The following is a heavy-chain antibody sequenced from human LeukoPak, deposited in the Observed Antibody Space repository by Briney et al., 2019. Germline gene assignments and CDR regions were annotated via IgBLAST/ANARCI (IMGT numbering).Heavy chain of an antibody. Sequence: ASVTVSCKASGYTFTSYYMHWVRQAPGQGLEWMGIINPSGGSTSYAQKFQGRVTMTRDTSTSTVYMELSSLRSEDTAVYYCARDRNIVGAHRAFDYWGQGTLVTVSS. V-gene: IGHV1-46*01. CDR1: GYTFTSYY. CDR2: INPSGGST. J-gene: IGHJ4*02. CDR3: ARDRNIVGAHRAFDY. D-gene: IGHD1-26*01.